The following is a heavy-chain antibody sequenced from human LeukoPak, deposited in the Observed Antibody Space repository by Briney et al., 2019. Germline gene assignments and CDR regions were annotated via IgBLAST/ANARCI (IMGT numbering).Heavy chain of an antibody. J-gene: IGHJ4*02. D-gene: IGHD5-24*01. CDR1: GGSISSSSYY. V-gene: IGHV4-39*01. Sequence: SETLSLTCTVSGGSISSSSYYWGWIRQPPGKGLGWIGSIYYSGSTYYNPSLKSRVTISVDTSKNQFSLKLSSVTAADTAVYYCARGLGRRWLQGFDYWGQGTLVTVSS. CDR3: ARGLGRRWLQGFDY. CDR2: IYYSGST.